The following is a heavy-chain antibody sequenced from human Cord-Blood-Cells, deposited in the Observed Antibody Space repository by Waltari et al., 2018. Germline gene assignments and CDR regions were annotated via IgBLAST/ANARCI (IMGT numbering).Heavy chain of an antibody. V-gene: IGHV4-34*01. D-gene: IGHD6-13*01. CDR3: ATRVGYSSSPGAFDI. CDR2: INHSGST. CDR1: GGSFSGYY. Sequence: QVQLQQWGAGLLKPSETLSLTCAVHGGSFSGYYWSWIRQPPGKGLEWIGEINHSGSTNYNPSLKSRVTISVDTSKNQFSLKLSSVTAADTAVYYCATRVGYSSSPGAFDIWGQGTMVTVSS. J-gene: IGHJ3*02.